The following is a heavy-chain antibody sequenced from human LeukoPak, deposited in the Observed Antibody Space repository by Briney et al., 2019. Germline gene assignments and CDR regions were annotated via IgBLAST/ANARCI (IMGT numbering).Heavy chain of an antibody. CDR1: GGSISSGDYY. J-gene: IGHJ4*02. CDR2: IYYSGST. Sequence: PSQTLSLTCTVSGGSISSGDYYWSWIRQPPGKGLGWIGYIYYSGSTYYNPSLKSRVTISVDTSKNQFSLKLSSVTAADTAVYYCASRTTVSLNFDYWGQGTLVAVSS. CDR3: ASRTTVSLNFDY. D-gene: IGHD4-11*01. V-gene: IGHV4-30-4*08.